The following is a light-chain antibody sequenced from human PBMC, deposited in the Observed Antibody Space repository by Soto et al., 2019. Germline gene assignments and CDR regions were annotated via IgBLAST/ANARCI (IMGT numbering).Light chain of an antibody. V-gene: IGLV2-23*01. CDR1: SSDVGSYNL. Sequence: QSALTQPASVSGCPGQSIAISCTGTSSDVGSYNLVSWYQQHPGKAPKLMIYEGSKRPSGVSNRFSGSKSGNTASLTISGLQAEDEADYYCCSYAGSSTDVFGTGTKLTVL. CDR2: EGS. CDR3: CSYAGSSTDV. J-gene: IGLJ1*01.